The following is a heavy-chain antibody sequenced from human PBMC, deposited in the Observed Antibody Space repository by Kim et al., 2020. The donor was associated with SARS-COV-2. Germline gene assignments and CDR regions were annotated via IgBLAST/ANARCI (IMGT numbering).Heavy chain of an antibody. CDR1: GFTFSNYA. CDR3: AKGYNGYCTSSSCPHYYGDA. D-gene: IGHD2-2*03. CDR2: ISGSGANT. J-gene: IGHJ6*03. Sequence: GGSLRLSCAASGFTFSNYAMSWVRQAPGKGLEWVSIISGSGANTYYADSVKGRFTISRDNSKNALSLQMNSLRAEDTAVYYCAKGYNGYCTSSSCPHYYGDAWGKGIPVTASS. V-gene: IGHV3-23*01.